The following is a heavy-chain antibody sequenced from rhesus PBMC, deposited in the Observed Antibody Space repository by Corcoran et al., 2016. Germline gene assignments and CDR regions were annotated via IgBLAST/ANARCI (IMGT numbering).Heavy chain of an antibody. CDR2: IFGSGGST. CDR3: ARGGYGSPFDF. D-gene: IGHD5-36*01. CDR1: GGSISSNN. V-gene: IGHV4-173*01. J-gene: IGHJ4*01. Sequence: QLQLQESGPGLVKPSETRSLTCAVSGGSISSNNWSWIRQPPGKGLEWIGRIFGSGGSTDYNPSLKSRFTLSTDTSKNQFSLKLSSMTAAVTTVYSCARGGYGSPFDFWGQGVLVTVSS.